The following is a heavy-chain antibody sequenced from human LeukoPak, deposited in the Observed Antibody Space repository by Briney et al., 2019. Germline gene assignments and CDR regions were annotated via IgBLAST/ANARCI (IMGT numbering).Heavy chain of an antibody. CDR2: IYYSGST. D-gene: IGHD3-22*01. CDR1: GGSISSYY. CDR3: ARDSALDSSGSHFDY. V-gene: IGHV4-59*12. Sequence: SETLSLTCTVSGGSISSYYWNWIRQPPGKGLEWIGYIYYSGSTNYNSSLKSRVTISVDKSKNQFSLKLSSVTAADTAVYYCARDSALDSSGSHFDYWGQGTLVTVSS. J-gene: IGHJ4*02.